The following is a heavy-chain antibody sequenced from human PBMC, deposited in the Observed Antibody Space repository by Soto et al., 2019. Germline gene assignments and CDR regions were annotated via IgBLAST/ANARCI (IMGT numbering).Heavy chain of an antibody. CDR3: ARDTVLTGMFDL. D-gene: IGHD4-17*01. Sequence: LSLTCTVSGGSIGSYHWSWVRQPPGKGLEWIASVYYTGTTNYNPSLGSRVTISIDAPENQISLKLTSVTAADTAFYYCARDTVLTGMFDLWGQGTLVTVSS. CDR2: VYYTGTT. CDR1: GGSIGSYH. V-gene: IGHV4-59*01. J-gene: IGHJ5*02.